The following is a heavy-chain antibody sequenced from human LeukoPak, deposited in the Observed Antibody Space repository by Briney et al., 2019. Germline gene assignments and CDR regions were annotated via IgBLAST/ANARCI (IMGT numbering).Heavy chain of an antibody. D-gene: IGHD3-10*01. V-gene: IGHV4-59*01. CDR1: GGSISSYY. CDR3: ATLGVRFGERWFDP. Sequence: SETLSLTCTVSGGSISSYYWSWIRQPPGKGLEWIGYIFYSGSTNYNPSLKSRVTISVDTSKNQFSLKLSSVAAADTAVYYCATLGVRFGERWFDPWGQGTLVTVSS. J-gene: IGHJ5*02. CDR2: IFYSGST.